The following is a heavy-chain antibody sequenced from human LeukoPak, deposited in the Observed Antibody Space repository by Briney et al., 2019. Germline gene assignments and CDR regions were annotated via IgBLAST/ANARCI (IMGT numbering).Heavy chain of an antibody. CDR1: GFTFSSYA. Sequence: GGSLRLSCAASGFTFSSYAMSWVRQAPGKGLEWVSAISGSGGSTYYADSVKGRFTISRDNSKNTLYLQMNSLRAEDTAVYYCAKGRNYYGSGSYYFDYWGQGTLVTVSS. CDR2: ISGSGGST. CDR3: AKGRNYYGSGSYYFDY. V-gene: IGHV3-23*01. D-gene: IGHD3-10*01. J-gene: IGHJ4*02.